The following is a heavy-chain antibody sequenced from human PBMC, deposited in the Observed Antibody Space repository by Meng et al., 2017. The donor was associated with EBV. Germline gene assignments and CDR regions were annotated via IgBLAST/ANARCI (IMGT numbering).Heavy chain of an antibody. V-gene: IGHV4-30-4*01. D-gene: IGHD4-17*01. J-gene: IGHJ4*02. CDR2: VYSSGNS. CDR3: ARGPHGDYGVDF. Sequence: VQLQEPGPGLVKPSQTLPLTCAVAGASITSGSYFWSWIRQSPGKAPEWIGYVYSSGNSYYNPSLKSRVSISPDTSKNQFSLNLTSVTAADTAIYYCARGPHGDYGVDFWGQGTLVTVSS. CDR1: GASITSGSYF.